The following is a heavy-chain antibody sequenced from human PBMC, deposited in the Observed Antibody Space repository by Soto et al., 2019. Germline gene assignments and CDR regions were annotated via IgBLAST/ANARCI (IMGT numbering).Heavy chain of an antibody. V-gene: IGHV3-74*01. J-gene: IGHJ4*02. CDR3: ARGGAYGDYRYDY. CDR1: GFTFSIYL. CDR2: INAGGNYT. Sequence: EVQLVESGGGLVQPGGALRMACAAPGFTFSIYLMHWVPPVPGKGLVWVSRINAGGNYTSNADFVKGRFTVSRDNAKNTLYPQMDSLRPEDTAVYFCARGGAYGDYRYDYWGEGALVTVSS. D-gene: IGHD4-17*01.